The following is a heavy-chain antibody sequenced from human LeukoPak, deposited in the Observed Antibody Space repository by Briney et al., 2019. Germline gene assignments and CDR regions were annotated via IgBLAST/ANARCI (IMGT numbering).Heavy chain of an antibody. J-gene: IGHJ4*02. CDR3: ASLAVAATYFDY. CDR2: ISYDGSNK. D-gene: IGHD6-19*01. CDR1: GFTFSSYA. Sequence: GGSLRLSCAASGFTFSSYAMHWVRQAPGKGLEWVAVISYDGSNKYYADSVKGRFTISRDNSKNTLYLQMNSLRAEDTAVYYCASLAVAATYFDYWDQGTLVTVSS. V-gene: IGHV3-30-3*01.